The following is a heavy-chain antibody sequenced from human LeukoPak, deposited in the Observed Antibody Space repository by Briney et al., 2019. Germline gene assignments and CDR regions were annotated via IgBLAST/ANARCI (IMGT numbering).Heavy chain of an antibody. Sequence: ASVKVSCKASGYTFTGYYMHWVRQAPGQGLEWMGWINPNSGGTNYAQKFQGGVTMTRDTSISTAYMELSRLRSDDTAVYYCARDRRTTVTFYYYGMDVWGQGTTVTVSS. D-gene: IGHD4-11*01. CDR3: ARDRRTTVTFYYYGMDV. V-gene: IGHV1-2*02. CDR2: INPNSGGT. J-gene: IGHJ6*02. CDR1: GYTFTGYY.